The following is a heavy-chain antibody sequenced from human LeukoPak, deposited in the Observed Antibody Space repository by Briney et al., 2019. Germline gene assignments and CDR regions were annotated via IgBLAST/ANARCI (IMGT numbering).Heavy chain of an antibody. V-gene: IGHV2-70*11. Sequence: SGPTLVNPTQTLTLTCTFSGFSLSTSGMCVSWIRQPPGKALEWLARIDWHGDKYYSTSLKTRLTISKDTSKNQVVLTMTNMDPVDTATYYCARHYYDSSGYSFDYWGQGTLVTVSS. J-gene: IGHJ4*02. CDR2: IDWHGDK. D-gene: IGHD3-22*01. CDR1: GFSLSTSGMC. CDR3: ARHYYDSSGYSFDY.